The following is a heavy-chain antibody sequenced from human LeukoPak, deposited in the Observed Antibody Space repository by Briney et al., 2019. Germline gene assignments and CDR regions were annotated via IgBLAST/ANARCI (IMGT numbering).Heavy chain of an antibody. J-gene: IGHJ6*02. V-gene: IGHV1-8*01. CDR2: MNPNSGNT. CDR3: ARGSIRGVIIRLVYYYYGMDV. Sequence: ASVKVSCKASGYTFTSYDINWVRQATGQGLEWMGWMNPNSGNTGYAQKFQGRVTMTRNTSISTAYMELSSLRSEDTAVYYCARGSIRGVIIRLVYYYYGMDVWGQGTTVTVSS. D-gene: IGHD3-10*01. CDR1: GYTFTSYD.